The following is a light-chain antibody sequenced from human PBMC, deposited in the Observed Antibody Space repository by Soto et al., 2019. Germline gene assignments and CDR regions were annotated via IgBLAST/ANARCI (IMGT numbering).Light chain of an antibody. Sequence: QSVLTQPPSVSGAPGQRVTISCTGSRYNIGAGYDVHWHRQLPGTAPKLLLYGNTNRPSGVPDRFSGSKSGTSASLAITGLQAEDEADYYCQSYDSSLRSYVFGTGTKLTVL. CDR3: QSYDSSLRSYV. V-gene: IGLV1-40*01. CDR2: GNT. J-gene: IGLJ1*01. CDR1: RYNIGAGYD.